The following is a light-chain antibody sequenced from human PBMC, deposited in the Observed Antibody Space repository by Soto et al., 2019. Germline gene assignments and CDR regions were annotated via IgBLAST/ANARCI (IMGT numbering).Light chain of an antibody. CDR2: GAS. V-gene: IGKV3-15*01. CDR1: QSVDSN. J-gene: IGKJ4*01. Sequence: EVVMTQSPATLSVSPGERATLSCWASQSVDSNLAWYQQKPGQAPRLLFYGASTRATGIPARFSGGGSGTEFTLTISRLPSEDFAVYYCQQYNNWPLTFGGGTQVEIK. CDR3: QQYNNWPLT.